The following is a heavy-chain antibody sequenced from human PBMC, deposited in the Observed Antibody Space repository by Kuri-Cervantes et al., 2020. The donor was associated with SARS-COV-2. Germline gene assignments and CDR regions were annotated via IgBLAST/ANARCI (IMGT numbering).Heavy chain of an antibody. CDR3: ARDQGVNYGDAYMDV. Sequence: GGSLRLSCAASGFTFSSYGMHWVRQAPGKGLEWVAFIRYDGSNKYYADSVKGRFTFSRDNSKNTLYLQMNSLRAEDTAVYYCARDQGVNYGDAYMDVWGKGTTVTVSS. J-gene: IGHJ6*03. CDR1: GFTFSSYG. D-gene: IGHD4-17*01. V-gene: IGHV3-30*02. CDR2: IRYDGSNK.